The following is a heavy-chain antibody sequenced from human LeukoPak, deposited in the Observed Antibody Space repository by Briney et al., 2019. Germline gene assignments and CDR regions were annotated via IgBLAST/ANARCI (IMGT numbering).Heavy chain of an antibody. D-gene: IGHD3-10*01. V-gene: IGHV3-74*01. J-gene: IGHJ1*01. CDR2: INNDGSYS. CDR1: GLTFSNSW. Sequence: PGGSLRLSCAASGLTFSNSWMHWVRQAPGKGLVWVSRINNDGSYSSYADSVKGRFTISRDNAKNTLYLQMNSLRAGDTAVYFCARVSGLGMNEYLQHWGQGTLVTVSS. CDR3: ARVSGLGMNEYLQH.